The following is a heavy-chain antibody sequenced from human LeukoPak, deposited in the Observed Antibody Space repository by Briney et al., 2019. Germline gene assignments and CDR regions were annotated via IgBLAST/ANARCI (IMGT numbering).Heavy chain of an antibody. Sequence: SETLSLTCTVSGGSISSYYWSWIRQPPGKGLEWIGYIYYSGSTNYNPTLKSRVTISVDTSKNQFSLKLSSVTAADTAVYYCARQTGSGLFILPGGQGTLVTVSS. CDR3: ARQTGSGLFILP. CDR2: IYYSGST. D-gene: IGHD3/OR15-3a*01. CDR1: GGSISSYY. J-gene: IGHJ4*02. V-gene: IGHV4-59*01.